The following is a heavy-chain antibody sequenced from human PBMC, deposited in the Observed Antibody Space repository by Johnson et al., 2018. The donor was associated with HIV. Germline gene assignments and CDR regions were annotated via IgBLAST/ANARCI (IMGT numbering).Heavy chain of an antibody. Sequence: VQLVESGGGVVQPGRSLRLSCAASGFTFSSYAMHWVRQAPGKGLEWVSGINWNGGSTGYTDSVRGRFTISRDNAKNSLYLQMNSLRAEDTALYYCARGGGSYYSGAFNIWGQGTMVTVSS. V-gene: IGHV3-20*04. CDR1: GFTFSSYA. D-gene: IGHD1-26*01. J-gene: IGHJ3*02. CDR3: ARGGGSYYSGAFNI. CDR2: INWNGGST.